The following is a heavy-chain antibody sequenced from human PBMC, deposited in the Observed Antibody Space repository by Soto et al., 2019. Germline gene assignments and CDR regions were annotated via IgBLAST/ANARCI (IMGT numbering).Heavy chain of an antibody. D-gene: IGHD2-15*01. CDR3: AKLAGYCSGNSCHGDYAMDV. J-gene: IGHJ6*02. V-gene: IGHV4-39*01. Sequence: SETLSLTCSVSGGSISSKSYSWGWIRQPPGKGLEWIGTFYYSENTYYNPSLKSRVTISVDTSKNQFSLKLSSVTAADTAAYYCAKLAGYCSGNSCHGDYAMDVWGQGTTVNVSS. CDR1: GGSISSKSYS. CDR2: FYYSENT.